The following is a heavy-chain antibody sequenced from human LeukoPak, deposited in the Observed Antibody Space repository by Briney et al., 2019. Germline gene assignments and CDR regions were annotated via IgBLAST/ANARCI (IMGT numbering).Heavy chain of an antibody. CDR3: AKDPYYYGSGALDY. CDR2: ISYDGSNK. Sequence: GGSLRLSCEASGFTFTKFWMSWVRQAPGKGLEWVAVISYDGSNKYYADSVKGRFTISRDNSKNTLYLQMNSLRAEDTAVYYCAKDPYYYGSGALDYWGQGTLVTVSS. V-gene: IGHV3-30*18. CDR1: GFTFTKFW. D-gene: IGHD3-10*01. J-gene: IGHJ4*02.